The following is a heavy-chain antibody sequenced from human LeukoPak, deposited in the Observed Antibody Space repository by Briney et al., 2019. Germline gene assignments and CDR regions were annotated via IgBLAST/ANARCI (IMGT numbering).Heavy chain of an antibody. D-gene: IGHD4/OR15-4a*01. J-gene: IGHJ3*02. Sequence: GGSLRLSCAASGFTFSSYSMNWVRQAPGKGLEWVSSISSSSSYIYCADSVKGRFTISRDNAKNSLYLQMNSLRAEDTAVYYCARAAVRTNAFDIWGQGTMVTVSS. CDR1: GFTFSSYS. CDR2: ISSSSSYI. CDR3: ARAAVRTNAFDI. V-gene: IGHV3-21*01.